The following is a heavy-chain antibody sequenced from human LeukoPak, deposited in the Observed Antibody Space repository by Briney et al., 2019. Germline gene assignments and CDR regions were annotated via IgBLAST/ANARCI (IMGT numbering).Heavy chain of an antibody. Sequence: SVKVSCKASGGTFSSYAISWVRQAPGQGLEGMGRIIPIFGTANYAQKFQGRVTITTDESTSTAYMELSSLRSEDTAVYYCARGPYYYDSSGYYSYYMDVWGKGTTVTAAS. CDR2: IIPIFGTA. CDR1: GGTFSSYA. V-gene: IGHV1-69*05. D-gene: IGHD3-22*01. CDR3: ARGPYYYDSSGYYSYYMDV. J-gene: IGHJ6*03.